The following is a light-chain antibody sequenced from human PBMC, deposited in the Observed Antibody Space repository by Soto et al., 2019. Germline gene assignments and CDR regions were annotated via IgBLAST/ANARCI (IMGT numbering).Light chain of an antibody. CDR2: SAS. J-gene: IGKJ3*01. CDR1: QGISCY. CDR3: QQLKSSPFT. V-gene: IGKV1-9*01. Sequence: DIQMTHSPPSLSASVGDRVTLTRRASQGISCYLAWYQHKPGKAPQLRIYSASTLQSGVPSRVSGSGSGTDFTLTISSLQPEDFVTYYCQQLKSSPFTFGPGTKVDIK.